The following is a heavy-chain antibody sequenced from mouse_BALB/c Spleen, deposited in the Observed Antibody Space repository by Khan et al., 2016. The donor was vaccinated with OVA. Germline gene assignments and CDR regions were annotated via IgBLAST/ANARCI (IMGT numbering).Heavy chain of an antibody. CDR1: GFTFTTYG. J-gene: IGHJ3*01. CDR2: ISSGGHYT. V-gene: IGHV5-6*01. Sequence: EVELVESGRDLVKPGGSLKLSCAASGFTFTTYGMSWVRQTPDKRLEWVATISSGGHYTYYPDSVKGRFTISRDNANSTLYLQMSSLKSEDTAIYYCARLAYYYNSEGFAYWGQGTLVTVSA. CDR3: ARLAYYYNSEGFAY. D-gene: IGHD1-1*01.